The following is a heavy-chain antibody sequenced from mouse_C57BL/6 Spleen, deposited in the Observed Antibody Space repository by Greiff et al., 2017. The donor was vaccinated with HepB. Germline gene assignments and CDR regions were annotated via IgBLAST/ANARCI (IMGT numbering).Heavy chain of an antibody. D-gene: IGHD1-1*01. CDR3: ARYGSSYDWYFDV. Sequence: DVQLQESEGGLVQPGSSMKLSCTASGFTFSDYYMAWVRQVPEKGLEWVANINYDGSSTYYLDSLKSRFIISRDNAKNILYLQMSSLKSEDTATYYCARYGSSYDWYFDVWGTGTTVTVSS. V-gene: IGHV5-16*01. CDR2: INYDGSST. CDR1: GFTFSDYY. J-gene: IGHJ1*03.